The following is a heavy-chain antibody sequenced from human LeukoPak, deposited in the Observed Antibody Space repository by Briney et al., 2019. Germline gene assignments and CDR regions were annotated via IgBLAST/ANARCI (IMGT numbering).Heavy chain of an antibody. Sequence: SGGSLRLSCAASGFTFSSYGMHWVRQAPGKGLEWVAFIRYDGSNKYYADSVKGRFTISRDNSKNTLYLQMNSLRAEDTAVYYCAKDCSSTSCYDYWGQGTLVTVSS. CDR1: GFTFSSYG. J-gene: IGHJ4*02. CDR2: IRYDGSNK. D-gene: IGHD2-2*01. V-gene: IGHV3-30*02. CDR3: AKDCSSTSCYDY.